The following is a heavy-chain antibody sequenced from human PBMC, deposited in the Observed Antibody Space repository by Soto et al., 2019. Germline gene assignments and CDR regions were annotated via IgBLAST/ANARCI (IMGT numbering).Heavy chain of an antibody. D-gene: IGHD3-3*01. J-gene: IGHJ4*02. CDR2: IVPMFGTS. Sequence: QERLVQSGAEVRKPGSSVKVSCKVTGGTSTRYAINWVRQAPGQGLEWMGGIVPMFGTSKYAQKVQVRVTITGHTSTNIAYMQLRSLRSEVTAVYYCNRGSEYDFWSGYFWGEGTLVAVSS. CDR3: NRGSEYDFWSGYF. V-gene: IGHV1-69*06. CDR1: GGTSTRYA.